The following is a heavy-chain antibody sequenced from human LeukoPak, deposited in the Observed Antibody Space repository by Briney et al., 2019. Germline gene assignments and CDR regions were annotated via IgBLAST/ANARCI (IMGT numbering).Heavy chain of an antibody. J-gene: IGHJ5*02. D-gene: IGHD3-10*01. CDR2: IYSGGST. V-gene: IGHV3-66*04. Sequence: GGSLRLSCAASGFTFSDYYMSWVRQAPGKGLEWVSVIYSGGSTYYADSVKGRFTISRDNSKNTLYLQMNSLGAEDTAVYYCASQVYGSGPFDPWGQGTLVTVSS. CDR1: GFTFSDYY. CDR3: ASQVYGSGPFDP.